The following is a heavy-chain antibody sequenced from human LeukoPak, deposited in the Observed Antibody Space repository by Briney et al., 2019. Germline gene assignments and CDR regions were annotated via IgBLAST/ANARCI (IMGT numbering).Heavy chain of an antibody. CDR2: IIPIFGTA. Sequence: SVKVSCKASGGTFSSYAISWVRQAPGQGLEWMGGIIPIFGTANYAQKFQGRVTITADESTSTAYMELSSLRSEDTAVYYCARGGAVAGTWAGLLNYWGQGTLVTVSS. CDR3: ARGGAVAGTWAGLLNY. D-gene: IGHD6-19*01. V-gene: IGHV1-69*13. CDR1: GGTFSSYA. J-gene: IGHJ4*02.